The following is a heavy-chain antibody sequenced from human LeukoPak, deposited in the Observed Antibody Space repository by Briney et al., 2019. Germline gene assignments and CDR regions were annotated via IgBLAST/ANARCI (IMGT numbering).Heavy chain of an antibody. Sequence: GGSLRLSCATSGFTFSSYWMSWVRQAPGKGLEWVANIKQDGSEKYYVDSVKGRFTISRDNAKNSLYLQMNSLRAEDTAVYYCARWMVYAIGRRLLVYWGQGTLVTVSS. CDR1: GFTFSSYW. J-gene: IGHJ4*02. V-gene: IGHV3-7*01. D-gene: IGHD2-8*01. CDR3: ARWMVYAIGRRLLVY. CDR2: IKQDGSEK.